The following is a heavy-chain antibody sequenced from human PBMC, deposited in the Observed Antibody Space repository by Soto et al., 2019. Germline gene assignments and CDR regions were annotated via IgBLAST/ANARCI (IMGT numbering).Heavy chain of an antibody. V-gene: IGHV3-30*18. D-gene: IGHD6-19*01. CDR1: GFTFSIYA. CDR3: AKDRGPRGQWLMDPFDY. CDR2: ISYDGTKT. Sequence: QVQLVESGGGVVQPGRSLRVSCAASGFTFSIYAMHWVRQAPGTGLEWVAVISYDGTKTYYADSVKGRFTISRDNSKKTLYLQRNSLRDEDTAGYYCAKDRGPRGQWLMDPFDYCAQETLVTVSP. J-gene: IGHJ4*02.